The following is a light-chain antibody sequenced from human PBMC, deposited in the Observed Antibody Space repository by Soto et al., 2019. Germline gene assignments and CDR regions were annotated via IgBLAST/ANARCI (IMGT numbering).Light chain of an antibody. CDR2: GNS. Sequence: QSVLTQPPSVSGAPGQRVTISCTGSSSNIGAGYDVHWYQQHPGTAPKLLIYGNSNRPSGVPDRFSGSKSGTSASLAITGLQPEDEADYYCQSYDSSRSGSVFGGGTKVTVL. CDR1: SSNIGAGYD. CDR3: QSYDSSRSGSV. J-gene: IGLJ2*01. V-gene: IGLV1-40*01.